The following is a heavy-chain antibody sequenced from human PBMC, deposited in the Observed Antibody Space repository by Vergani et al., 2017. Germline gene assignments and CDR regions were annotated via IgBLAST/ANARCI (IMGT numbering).Heavy chain of an antibody. D-gene: IGHD3-22*01. CDR2: IHPADSDT. J-gene: IGHJ4*02. CDR1: GYSFTNYW. CDR3: ARLYGRDSSGSKYFDY. Sequence: EVQLVQSGAEVKKPGESLKISCQISGYSFTNYWIGWVRQMPGKGLEWMGIIHPADSDTRYSPSFQGQVTISVDKSISTAYLPRGSLRASDSAMYYCARLYGRDSSGSKYFDYWGQGTLVTVSS. V-gene: IGHV5-51*01.